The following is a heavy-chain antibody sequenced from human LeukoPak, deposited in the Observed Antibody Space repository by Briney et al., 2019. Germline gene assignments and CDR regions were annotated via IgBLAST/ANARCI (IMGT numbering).Heavy chain of an antibody. D-gene: IGHD3-10*01. V-gene: IGHV3-74*01. CDR1: GFTFSSYW. CDR2: INGDGSST. J-gene: IGHJ4*02. CDR3: AKSPYGLGTYAIAGDY. Sequence: GGSLRLSCAASGFTFSSYWMHWVRQAPGKGLVWVSRINGDGSSTSYADSVKGRFTISRDNSKNTLYLQMNTLRAEDTAVYYCAKSPYGLGTYAIAGDYWGQGTLVTVSS.